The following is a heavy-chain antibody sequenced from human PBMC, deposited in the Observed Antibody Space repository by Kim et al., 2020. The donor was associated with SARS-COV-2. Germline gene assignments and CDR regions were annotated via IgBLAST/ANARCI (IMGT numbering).Heavy chain of an antibody. CDR2: ISYDGSNK. CDR1: GFTFSSYA. D-gene: IGHD3-9*01. V-gene: IGHV3-30*04. Sequence: GGSLRLSCAASGFTFSSYAMNWVRQAPGKGLEWVAVISYDGSNKYYADSVKGRFTISRDNSKNTLYLQMNSLRAEDTAVYYCARDLGHFLRYFDWSTKRNPDYWGQGTLVTVSS. CDR3: ARDLGHFLRYFDWSTKRNPDY. J-gene: IGHJ4*02.